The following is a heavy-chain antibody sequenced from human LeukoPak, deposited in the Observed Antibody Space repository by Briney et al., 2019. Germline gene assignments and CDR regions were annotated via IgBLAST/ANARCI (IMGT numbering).Heavy chain of an antibody. V-gene: IGHV4-59*02. CDR2: IYYRGST. D-gene: IGHD5-12*01. CDR3: ARVERSRVATTTTTVYYHYMDV. Sequence: SDTLTLTCTVTGGSVNNYYWTWIRQTPGKGLDWIGYIYYRGSTNSNPSLKSRLSMSVDTSNNHPSLKLSSVTAADTAVYYCARVERSRVATTTTTVYYHYMDVWGQGTTVTVSS. CDR1: GGSVNNYY. J-gene: IGHJ6*02.